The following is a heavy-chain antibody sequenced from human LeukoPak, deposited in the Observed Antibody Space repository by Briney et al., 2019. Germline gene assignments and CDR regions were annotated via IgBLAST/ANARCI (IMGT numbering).Heavy chain of an antibody. CDR3: AKVGAVAPSFYYYYYMDV. CDR1: GFTLSSYG. J-gene: IGHJ6*03. CDR2: ISYDGSNK. V-gene: IGHV3-30*18. Sequence: PGRSLRLSCAASGFTLSSYGMHWVRQAPGKGLEWVAVISYDGSNKYYADSVKGRFTISRDNSKNTLYLQMNSLRAEDTAVYYCAKVGAVAPSFYYYYYMDVWGKGTTVTISS. D-gene: IGHD6-19*01.